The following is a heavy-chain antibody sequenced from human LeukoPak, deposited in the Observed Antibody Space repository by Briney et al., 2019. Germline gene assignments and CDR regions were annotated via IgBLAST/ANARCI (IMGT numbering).Heavy chain of an antibody. J-gene: IGHJ6*02. CDR1: GGSISTYY. Sequence: PSETLSLTCTVSGGSISTYYWSWIRQSPGKGLEWIGCIFNTGSTNQNPSLKSRVTISVDTSKNQFSLKLSSVTAADTAVYYCARSITMVRGSYYYGMDVWGQGTTVTVSS. V-gene: IGHV4-59*08. CDR3: ARSITMVRGSYYYGMDV. D-gene: IGHD3-10*01. CDR2: IFNTGST.